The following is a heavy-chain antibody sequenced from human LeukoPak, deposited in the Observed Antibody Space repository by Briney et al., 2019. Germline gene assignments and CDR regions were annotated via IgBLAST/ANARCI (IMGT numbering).Heavy chain of an antibody. V-gene: IGHV3-73*01. CDR3: TRSAYYSFDY. Sequence: PGGSLRLSCAASGFTFSGSSMHWVRQASGKGLEWVGLIRNKANSYATAYAASVQGRFTISRDDSKDTAYLHMNSLKTEDTAVYYCTRSAYYSFDYWGQGTLVTVS. CDR2: IRNKANSYAT. CDR1: GFTFSGSS. J-gene: IGHJ4*02. D-gene: IGHD3-3*01.